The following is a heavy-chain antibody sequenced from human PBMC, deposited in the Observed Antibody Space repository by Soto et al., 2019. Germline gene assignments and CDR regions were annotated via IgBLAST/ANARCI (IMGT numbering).Heavy chain of an antibody. CDR2: INPSGGST. J-gene: IGHJ3*02. V-gene: IGHV1-46*03. CDR1: GYTFTSYY. Sequence: QVQLVQSGAEVKKPGASVKVSCKASGYTFTSYYMHWVRQAPGQGLEWMGIINPSGGSTSYAQKFKGRVTMTSDTSTSTVYMELSSLRSEDTAVYYCARAGSRNDFAPSDAFDIWGQGTMVTVSS. CDR3: ARAGSRNDFAPSDAFDI. D-gene: IGHD3-3*01.